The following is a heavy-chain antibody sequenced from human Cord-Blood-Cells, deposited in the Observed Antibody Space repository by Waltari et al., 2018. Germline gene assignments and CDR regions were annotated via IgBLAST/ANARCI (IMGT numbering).Heavy chain of an antibody. CDR3: ARGAAARPN. V-gene: IGHV3-7*04. Sequence: EVQLVESGGGLVQPGGSLRLSCAASGFTFSRYWMRWVRQAPGKGLRWVANIKQDGSEKYYVDSVKGRFTISRDNAKNSLYLQMNSLRAEDTAVYYCARGAAARPNWGQGTLVTVSS. J-gene: IGHJ4*02. D-gene: IGHD6-6*01. CDR2: IKQDGSEK. CDR1: GFTFSRYW.